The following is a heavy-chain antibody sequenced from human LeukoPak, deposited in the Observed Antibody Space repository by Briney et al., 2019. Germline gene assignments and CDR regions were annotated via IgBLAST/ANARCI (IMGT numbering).Heavy chain of an antibody. CDR3: ARQLDCSSTSCPAPFDY. CDR1: GYSFTSYW. Sequence: GESLKISCKGSGYSFTSYWIGWVRQMPGKGLEWMGIIYPGDSDTRYSPSFQGQVTISADKSISTAYLQWSSLKASDTAMYYCARQLDCSSTSCPAPFDYWGRGTLVTVSS. J-gene: IGHJ4*02. V-gene: IGHV5-51*01. D-gene: IGHD2-2*01. CDR2: IYPGDSDT.